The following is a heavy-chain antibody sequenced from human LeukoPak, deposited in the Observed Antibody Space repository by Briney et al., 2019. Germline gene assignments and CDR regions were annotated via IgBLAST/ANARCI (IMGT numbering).Heavy chain of an antibody. CDR3: ARELNGDSGWYGWYFGY. V-gene: IGHV3-21*04. CDR2: ISSSSSYI. D-gene: IGHD6-19*01. CDR1: GFTFSSYS. J-gene: IGHJ4*02. Sequence: GGSLRLSCAASGFTFSSYSMNWVRQAPGKGLEWVSSISSSSSYIYYADSVKGRFTISRDNAKNSLYLQMNSLRAEDTALYYCARELNGDSGWYGWYFGYWGQGTLVTVSS.